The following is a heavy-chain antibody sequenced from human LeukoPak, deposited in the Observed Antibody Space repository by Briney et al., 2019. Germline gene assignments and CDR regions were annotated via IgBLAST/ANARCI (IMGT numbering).Heavy chain of an antibody. J-gene: IGHJ4*02. V-gene: IGHV3-48*03. CDR1: GLTFSSYE. Sequence: PGGSLRLSCAASGLTFSSYEMHWVRQAPGKGLEWVSYISSSGSIIYYADSVKGRFTISGDNAKNSLYLQMNSLRAEDTAVYYCARDYGGSSPFDYWGQGTLVTVSS. CDR3: ARDYGGSSPFDY. CDR2: ISSSGSII. D-gene: IGHD4-23*01.